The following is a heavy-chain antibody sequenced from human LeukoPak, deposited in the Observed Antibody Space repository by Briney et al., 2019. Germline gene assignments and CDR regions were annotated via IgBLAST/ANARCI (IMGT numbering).Heavy chain of an antibody. Sequence: SETLSLTCTASGGPITTTNYYWGRIRQSPGKGLEWIGSIYYSGSTYYNPSLKSRVTISVDTSKNHSSLRLSSVTAADTAVYYCARALQLWGAYYFDYWGQGTLVTVSS. J-gene: IGHJ4*02. CDR2: IYYSGST. CDR1: GGPITTTNYY. CDR3: ARALQLWGAYYFDY. D-gene: IGHD5-18*01. V-gene: IGHV4-39*07.